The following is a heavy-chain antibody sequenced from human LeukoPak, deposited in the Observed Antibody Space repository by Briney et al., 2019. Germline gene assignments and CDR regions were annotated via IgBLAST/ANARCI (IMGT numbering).Heavy chain of an antibody. CDR3: ARVRGASGRYYVDY. CDR2: ISSSSSYI. V-gene: IGHV3-21*01. Sequence: GGSLRLSCAASGFTFSSYSMNWVRQAPGKGLEWVSSISSSSSYIYYADSVKGRFTISRDNAKNSLYLQMNSLRVEDTAVFYCARVRGASGRYYVDYWGQGTLVTVSS. CDR1: GFTFSSYS. J-gene: IGHJ4*02. D-gene: IGHD3-10*01.